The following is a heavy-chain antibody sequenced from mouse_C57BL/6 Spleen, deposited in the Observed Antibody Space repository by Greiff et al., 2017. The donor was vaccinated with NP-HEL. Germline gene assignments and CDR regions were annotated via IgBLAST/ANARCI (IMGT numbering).Heavy chain of an antibody. CDR2: ISSGGSYT. CDR1: GFTFSSYG. Sequence: EVKLMESGGDLVKPGGSLKLSCAASGFTFSSYGMSWVRQTPDKRLEWVATISSGGSYTYSPDSVKGRFTISRDNAKNTLYLQRSSLKSEDTAMYYCARQDYGYPFDYWGQGTTLTVSS. V-gene: IGHV5-6*01. CDR3: ARQDYGYPFDY. J-gene: IGHJ2*01. D-gene: IGHD1-2*01.